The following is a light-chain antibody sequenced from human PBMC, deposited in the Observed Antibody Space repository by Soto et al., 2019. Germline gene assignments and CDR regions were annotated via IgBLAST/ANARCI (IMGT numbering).Light chain of an antibody. J-gene: IGKJ4*01. V-gene: IGKV3-11*01. CDR2: DAS. CDR1: QSLATY. Sequence: EIVLTQSPATLSLSPGERATLSCRASQSLATYLAWYQHKPGQAPRLLIYDASNRATGIPARFSGSGSGTDFTLTISSLEPEDFAVYYCQQRSNWPPAFGGGTKVEIK. CDR3: QQRSNWPPA.